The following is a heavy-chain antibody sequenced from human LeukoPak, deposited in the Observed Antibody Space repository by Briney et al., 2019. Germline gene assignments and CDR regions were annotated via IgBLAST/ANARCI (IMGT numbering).Heavy chain of an antibody. D-gene: IGHD3-22*01. CDR3: ARGAYYDISGYPNFEY. CDR2: IYYSGST. J-gene: IGHJ4*02. Sequence: SETLSLTCTVSGGSISSYYWSWIRQPPGKGLEWIGYIYYSGSTNYNPSLKSRVTISVDTSKNQFSLKLNSVTAADTALYHCARGAYYDISGYPNFEYWGQGTLVTVSS. V-gene: IGHV4-59*08. CDR1: GGSISSYY.